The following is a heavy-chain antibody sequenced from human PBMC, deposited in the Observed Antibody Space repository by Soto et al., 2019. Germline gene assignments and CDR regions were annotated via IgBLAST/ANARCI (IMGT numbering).Heavy chain of an antibody. CDR2: ISYDGSNK. CDR1: GFAFTSYG. V-gene: IGHV3-30*18. J-gene: IGHJ4*02. CDR3: AKELQRGVASLDH. Sequence: QVQLVESGGGVVQPGRSLRLSCTASGFAFTSYGMHWVRQAPGKGLEWVAVISYDGSNKYYTDSVKGRFTISRDNSNNTLYLEASSLRGEDTSVYYCAKELQRGVASLDHWGQGTPVIVSS. D-gene: IGHD3-10*01.